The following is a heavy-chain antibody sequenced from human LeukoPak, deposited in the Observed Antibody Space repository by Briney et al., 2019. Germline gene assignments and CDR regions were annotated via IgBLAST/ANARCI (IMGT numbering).Heavy chain of an antibody. V-gene: IGHV3-21*01. Sequence: GGSLRLSCAASGFSFSSYSMNWVRQAPGKGLEWVSSIYSSSNYIFYADSVKGRFTISRDNAKNSLDLQMNNLRDEDTAIYYCTKAGVVGAKAGFDNWGQGTLVTVSS. D-gene: IGHD1-26*01. CDR3: TKAGVVGAKAGFDN. CDR2: IYSSSNYI. J-gene: IGHJ4*02. CDR1: GFSFSSYS.